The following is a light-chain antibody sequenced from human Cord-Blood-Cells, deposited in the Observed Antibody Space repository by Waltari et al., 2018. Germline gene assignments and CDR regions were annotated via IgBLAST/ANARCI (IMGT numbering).Light chain of an antibody. CDR1: QSIRSY. J-gene: IGKJ3*01. V-gene: IGKV1-39*01. CDR3: QQSYSTPPFT. CDR2: AAS. Sequence: DIQMTQSPSSLSASVGDRVTTTCRASQSIRSYLNWYQQKPGKAPKLLIYAASSLQSGVPSRFSGSGSGTDFTLTISSLQPEDFATYYCQQSYSTPPFTFGPGTKVDIK.